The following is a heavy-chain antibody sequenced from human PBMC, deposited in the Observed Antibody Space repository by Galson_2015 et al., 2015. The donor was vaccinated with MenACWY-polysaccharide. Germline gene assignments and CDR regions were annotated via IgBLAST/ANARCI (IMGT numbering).Heavy chain of an antibody. J-gene: IGHJ4*02. D-gene: IGHD6-19*01. CDR1: TYY. Sequence: TYYWSWIRQPPGKGLEWLGCSYNSGSTTYNPSLKSRVTVSVDTSKNQFSLRLSSVTPADTAVYYCAATRQWLAFDYWGQGFLVTVSS. CDR2: SYNSGST. CDR3: AATRQWLAFDY. V-gene: IGHV4-59*12.